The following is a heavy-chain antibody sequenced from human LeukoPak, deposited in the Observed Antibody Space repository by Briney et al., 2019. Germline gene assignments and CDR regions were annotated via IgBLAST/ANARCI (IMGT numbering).Heavy chain of an antibody. D-gene: IGHD2-15*01. CDR1: GDSISSDVYY. Sequence: PSETLSLTCSVSGDSISSDVYYWSWIRQPAGKGLEWIGRIYASGSTTYNSSLKSRVTISIATAKNQFSLKLTYVTAADTAVYYCAGTRRYCSGGSCYNWFDPWGQGTLVTVSS. CDR3: AGTRRYCSGGSCYNWFDP. V-gene: IGHV4-61*02. CDR2: IYASGST. J-gene: IGHJ5*02.